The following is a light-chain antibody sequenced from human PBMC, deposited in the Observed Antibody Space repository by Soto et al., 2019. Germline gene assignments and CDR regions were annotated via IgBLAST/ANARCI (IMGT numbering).Light chain of an antibody. CDR1: QSVSSSY. V-gene: IGKV3-20*01. Sequence: EIVLTQSPGTLSLSPGERATLSCRASQSVSSSYLAWYLQKPGQTPSLLIYGASSRATGIPDRFSGSGSGTDFTLTISRLEPEDFAVYYCQQFGGTPPYTFGQGTKLEIK. CDR3: QQFGGTPPYT. CDR2: GAS. J-gene: IGKJ2*01.